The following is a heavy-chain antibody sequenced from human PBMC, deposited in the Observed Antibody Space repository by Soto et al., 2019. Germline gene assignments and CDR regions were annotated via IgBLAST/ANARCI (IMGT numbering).Heavy chain of an antibody. CDR1: GYAFTTYG. V-gene: IGHV1-18*01. D-gene: IGHD1-1*01. Sequence: QVHLVQSGAEVKKPGASVKVSCKGSGYAFTTYGITWVRQAPGQGLEWMGWISAHNGNTNYAQKRQGRVTVTRDTSTSTAYMELRSLISADPAVYYGARGRYGDYWGQGALVTVSS. CDR2: ISAHNGNT. CDR3: ARGRYGDY. J-gene: IGHJ4*02.